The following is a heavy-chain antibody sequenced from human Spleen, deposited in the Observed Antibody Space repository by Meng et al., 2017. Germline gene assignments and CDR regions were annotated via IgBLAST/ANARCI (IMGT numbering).Heavy chain of an antibody. CDR2: IYYSGVT. V-gene: IGHV4-39*02. CDR3: VRDSSGYFFDS. CDR1: GGSITGSTYY. D-gene: IGHD3-22*01. Sequence: QLQLQESGPGLMKPSETLSLTCTLSGGSITGSTYYWGWIRQPPGKGLEWIANIYYSGVTYYSPSLKSRVTISVDTSKNQFSLKLSSLTAADTALYYCVRDSSGYFFDSWGQGTLVTVSS. J-gene: IGHJ4*02.